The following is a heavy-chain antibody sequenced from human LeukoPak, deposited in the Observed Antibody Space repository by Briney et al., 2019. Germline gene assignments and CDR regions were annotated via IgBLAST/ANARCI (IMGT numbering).Heavy chain of an antibody. J-gene: IGHJ4*02. Sequence: GGSLRLSCAASGFTFSSYWMHWVRHAPGKGLVWVSRINTDGCSTSCADSVNGRFTISRDNANNTLYLQMNSLRAEDTAVYYCARSAVGSHLYDYWGQGTLVTVSS. CDR3: ARSAVGSHLYDY. D-gene: IGHD3-16*01. CDR1: GFTFSSYW. CDR2: INTDGCST. V-gene: IGHV3-74*01.